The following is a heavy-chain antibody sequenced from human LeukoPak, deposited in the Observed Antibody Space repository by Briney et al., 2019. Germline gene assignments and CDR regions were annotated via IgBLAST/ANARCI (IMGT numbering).Heavy chain of an antibody. Sequence: SGGSLRLSCAASGFTFDNYGMTWVRQVPGKGLEWVSGVNWNGGSTGYADSVKGRFTISRDNAKNSLYLQMNSLRAEDTALYYCARASLYDNSAYYLDYWGQGTLVTASS. V-gene: IGHV3-20*04. CDR1: GFTFDNYG. CDR2: VNWNGGST. D-gene: IGHD3-22*01. J-gene: IGHJ4*02. CDR3: ARASLYDNSAYYLDY.